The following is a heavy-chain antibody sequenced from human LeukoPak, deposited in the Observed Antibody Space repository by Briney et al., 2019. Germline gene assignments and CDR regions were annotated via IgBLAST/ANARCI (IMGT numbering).Heavy chain of an antibody. D-gene: IGHD2-2*01. J-gene: IGHJ4*02. CDR2: IYYSGST. V-gene: IGHV4-39*01. Sequence: PSETLSLTCTVSGGSISSSSYYWGWIRQPPGKGLEWIGSIYYSGSTYYNPSLKSRVTISVDTSKNQFSLKLSSVTAADTAVYYCARCSSNSRRIDNCWGQGTLVTVSS. CDR1: GGSISSSSYY. CDR3: ARCSSNSRRIDNC.